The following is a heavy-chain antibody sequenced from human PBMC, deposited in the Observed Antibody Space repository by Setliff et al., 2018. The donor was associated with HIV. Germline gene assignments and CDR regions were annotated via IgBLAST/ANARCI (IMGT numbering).Heavy chain of an antibody. CDR1: GYTFTGYY. Sequence: ASVKVSCKASGYTFTGYYMHWVRQAPGQGLEWMGWINPNSGGTNYEQKFQGRVTMTRDTSISTAYMELSRLRSDDTAVYYCARGSLLGYFDWLFPDWGQGTLVTVSS. CDR3: ARGSLLGYFDWLFPD. CDR2: INPNSGGT. J-gene: IGHJ4*02. D-gene: IGHD3-9*01. V-gene: IGHV1-2*02.